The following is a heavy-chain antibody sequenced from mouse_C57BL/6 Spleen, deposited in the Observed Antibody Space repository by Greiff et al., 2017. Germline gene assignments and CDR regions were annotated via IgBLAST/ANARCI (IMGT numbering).Heavy chain of an antibody. V-gene: IGHV1-76*01. CDR2: IYPGSGNT. J-gene: IGHJ3*01. D-gene: IGHD1-1*01. Sequence: QVQLKQSGAELVRPGASVKLSCKASGYTFTDYYINWVKQRPGQGLEWIARIYPGSGNTYYNEKFKGKATLTAEKSSSTAYMQLSSLTSEDSAVYFCARSTTVVARGFAYWGQGTLVTVSA. CDR1: GYTFTDYY. CDR3: ARSTTVVARGFAY.